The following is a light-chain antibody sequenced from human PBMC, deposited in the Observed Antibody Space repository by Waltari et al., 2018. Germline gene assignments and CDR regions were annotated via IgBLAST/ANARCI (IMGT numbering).Light chain of an antibody. J-gene: IGKJ4*01. CDR3: QQYDDYTPLT. V-gene: IGKV1-5*03. Sequence: IQMTQSPSTLSASVGDRVTITCRASQSISSWLAWYQQKPGTAPKLLISKASTLQSGVPSRFSGSGSGTEFSLTISSLQPDDFATYYCQQYDDYTPLTFGGGTKVEIK. CDR2: KAS. CDR1: QSISSW.